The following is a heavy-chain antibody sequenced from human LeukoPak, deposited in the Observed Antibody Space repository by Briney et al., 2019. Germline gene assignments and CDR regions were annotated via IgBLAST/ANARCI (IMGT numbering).Heavy chain of an antibody. Sequence: SETLSLTCTVSGGSISSYYWSWIRQPPGKGLEWIGYIYYSGSTNYNPSLKSRVTISVDTSKNQFSLKLSSVTAADTAVYYCARSYYYYYMDVWGKGTTVTVSS. V-gene: IGHV4-59*08. CDR3: ARSYYYYYMDV. CDR2: IYYSGST. J-gene: IGHJ6*03. CDR1: GGSISSYY.